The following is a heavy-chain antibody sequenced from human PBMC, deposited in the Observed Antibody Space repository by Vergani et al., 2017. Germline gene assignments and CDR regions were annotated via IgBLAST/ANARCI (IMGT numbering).Heavy chain of an antibody. CDR3: ARDTVTGSRYFDY. CDR2: IRYEGSIT. V-gene: IGHV3-30*02. Sequence: QVQLVESGGGVVQPGGSLRLSCGASGFTFSNYGMHWVRRAPGKGLEWGTFIRYEGSITYYGDSVKGRFTISRDNSKNTLFMQMNSLRPEDTAVYYCARDTVTGSRYFDYWGQGTLVTVSS. CDR1: GFTFSNYG. D-gene: IGHD6-19*01. J-gene: IGHJ4*02.